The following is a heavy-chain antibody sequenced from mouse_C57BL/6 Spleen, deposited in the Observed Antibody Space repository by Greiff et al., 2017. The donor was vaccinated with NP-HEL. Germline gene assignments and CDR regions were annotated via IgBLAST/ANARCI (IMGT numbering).Heavy chain of an antibody. D-gene: IGHD2-4*01. CDR2: IYPRSGNT. V-gene: IGHV1-81*01. J-gene: IGHJ4*01. Sequence: VQLQQSGAELARPGASVKLSCKASGYTFTSYGISWVKQRTGQGLEWIGEIYPRSGNTFYNEKFKGKATLPADKSSSTAYMALPSLTSDDSAVYFCAREEGLRRVGPYAMDYWGQGTSGTVSS. CDR3: AREEGLRRVGPYAMDY. CDR1: GYTFTSYG.